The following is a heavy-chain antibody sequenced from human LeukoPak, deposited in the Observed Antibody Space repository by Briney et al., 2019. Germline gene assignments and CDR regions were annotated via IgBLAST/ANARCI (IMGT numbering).Heavy chain of an antibody. V-gene: IGHV3-21*01. CDR2: ISSSSSYI. D-gene: IGHD6-13*01. J-gene: IGHJ6*02. CDR3: ARAVRVRDSSSPGRWYYYGMDV. Sequence: VGSLRLSCAASGFTFSSYSMNWVRQAPGKGLEWVSSISSSSSYIYYADSVKGRFTNSRDNAKNSLYLQMNSLRAEDTAVYYCARAVRVRDSSSPGRWYYYGMDVWGQGTTVTVSS. CDR1: GFTFSSYS.